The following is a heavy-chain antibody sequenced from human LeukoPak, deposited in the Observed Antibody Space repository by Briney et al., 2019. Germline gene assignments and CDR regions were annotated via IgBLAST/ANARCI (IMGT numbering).Heavy chain of an antibody. J-gene: IGHJ4*02. D-gene: IGHD3-10*01. V-gene: IGHV1-18*01. CDR3: ARVGGAVLWFGELLYDGY. CDR2: ISAYNGNT. CDR1: GYTFTSYG. Sequence: ASVKVSCKASGYTFTSYGISWVRQAPEQGLEWMGWISAYNGNTNYAQKLQGRVTMTTDTSTSTAYMELRSLRSDDTAVYYCARVGGAVLWFGELLYDGYWGQGTLVTVSS.